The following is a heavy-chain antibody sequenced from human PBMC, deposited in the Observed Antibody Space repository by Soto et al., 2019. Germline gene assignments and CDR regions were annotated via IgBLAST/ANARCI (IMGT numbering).Heavy chain of an antibody. CDR1: GGSISSGGYS. Sequence: QLQLQESGSGLVKPSQTLSLTCAVSGGSISSGGYSWSWIRQPPGKGLELIGYIYHSGSTYYNPSLKSRVIISVDRSKNQFSLKLSSVTAADTAVYYCARTPPTTVTMIGDWYFDLWGRGTLFTVSS. D-gene: IGHD4-17*01. CDR3: ARTPPTTVTMIGDWYFDL. CDR2: IYHSGST. V-gene: IGHV4-30-2*01. J-gene: IGHJ2*01.